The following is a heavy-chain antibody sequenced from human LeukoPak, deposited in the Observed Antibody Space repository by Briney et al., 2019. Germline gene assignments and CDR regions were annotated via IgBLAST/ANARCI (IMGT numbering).Heavy chain of an antibody. Sequence: ASVKVSCRASGYTFTSYGISWVRQAPGQGLEWMGWISAYNGNTNYAQKLQGRVTMTTDTSTSTAYMELSSLRSEDTAVYYCARRRIPPSGDYYDSSGYRGYYYYYYMDVWGKGTTVTVSS. CDR2: ISAYNGNT. J-gene: IGHJ6*03. V-gene: IGHV1-18*01. CDR3: ARRRIPPSGDYYDSSGYRGYYYYYYMDV. D-gene: IGHD3-22*01. CDR1: GYTFTSYG.